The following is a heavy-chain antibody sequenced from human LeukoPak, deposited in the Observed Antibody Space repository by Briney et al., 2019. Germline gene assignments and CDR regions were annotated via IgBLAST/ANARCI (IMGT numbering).Heavy chain of an antibody. D-gene: IGHD2-2*01. CDR3: TTERYYALAY. CDR1: GFTFINAW. J-gene: IGHJ4*02. Sequence: GGSLRLPCAASGFTFINAWMSWVRQAPGKGLEWVGRIKSRADGGTTDYAAPVKGRFSISRDDSKNTLYLQMNSLKAEDTALYYCTTERYYALAYWGQGTLVTVSS. CDR2: IKSRADGGTT. V-gene: IGHV3-15*01.